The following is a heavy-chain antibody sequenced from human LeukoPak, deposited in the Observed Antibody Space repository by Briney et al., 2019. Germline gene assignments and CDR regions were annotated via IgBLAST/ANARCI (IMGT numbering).Heavy chain of an antibody. CDR3: ARGEITMVRGVIIWDYMDV. CDR2: ISAYGGNT. D-gene: IGHD3-10*01. CDR1: GYTFTTYG. V-gene: IGHV1-18*01. Sequence: ASVKVSCKASGYTFTTYGISWVRQAPGQGLEWMGWISAYGGNTDYAQKFQGRVTMTTDTSTSTAYMERRSLRLDDTAVYYCARGEITMVRGVIIWDYMDVWGKGTTVTVSS. J-gene: IGHJ6*03.